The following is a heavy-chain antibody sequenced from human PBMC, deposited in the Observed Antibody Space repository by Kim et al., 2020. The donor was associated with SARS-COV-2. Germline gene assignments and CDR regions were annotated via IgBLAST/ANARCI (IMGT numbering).Heavy chain of an antibody. V-gene: IGHV4-4*02. D-gene: IGHD2-15*01. CDR2: RSGST. CDR3: ARGWSLDV. J-gene: IGHJ6*02. Sequence: RSGSTTYTPTLKSRVTISVDKSKNQFSLKLSSVTAADTAVYYCARGWSLDVWGQGTTVTVSS.